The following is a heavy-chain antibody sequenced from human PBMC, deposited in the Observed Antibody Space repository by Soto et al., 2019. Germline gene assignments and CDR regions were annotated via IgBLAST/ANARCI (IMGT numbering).Heavy chain of an antibody. D-gene: IGHD3-10*01. CDR2: SSYDGRET. CDR3: ARDSGWPILNFDN. V-gene: IGHV3-30*03. J-gene: IGHJ4*02. Sequence: FLRLSFAASDFDFSSYCIHLVRQAPGKGLEWVAASSYDGRETFYADSAKGRFTVSKEMSKNTAFLQMNALRHEDTAVYFCARDSGWPILNFDNWGQGTPVTVS. CDR1: DFDFSSYC.